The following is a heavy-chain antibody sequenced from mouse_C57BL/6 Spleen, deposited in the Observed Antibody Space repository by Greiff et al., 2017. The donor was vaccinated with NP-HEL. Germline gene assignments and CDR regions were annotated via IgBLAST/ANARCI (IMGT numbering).Heavy chain of an antibody. CDR3: TRGYYGLDAMDY. V-gene: IGHV14-4*01. CDR1: GFNIKDDY. CDR2: IDPENGDT. J-gene: IGHJ4*01. D-gene: IGHD2-1*01. Sequence: VQLQQSGAELVRPGASVKLSCTASGFNIKDDYMHWVKQRPEQGLEWIGWIDPENGDTEYASKFQGKATITADTSSNTAYLQLSSLTSEDTAVYYCTRGYYGLDAMDYWGQGTSVTVSS.